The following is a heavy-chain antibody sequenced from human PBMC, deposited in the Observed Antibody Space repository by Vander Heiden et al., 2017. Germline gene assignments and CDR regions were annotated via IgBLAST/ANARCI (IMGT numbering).Heavy chain of an antibody. CDR2: ISPFNGNT. Sequence: AQMVQSGTEVKKPGASVTVTCKASGYTFPDHGLSWVRPDTGQGLEWMGWISPFNGNTNYPRKFEDRVTMTTDTSTNTAYMELRSLKSDDTAVYFCARDELGPFDSWGQGTLVTVSS. CDR3: ARDELGPFDS. CDR1: GYTFPDHG. D-gene: IGHD1-26*01. V-gene: IGHV1-18*04. J-gene: IGHJ4*02.